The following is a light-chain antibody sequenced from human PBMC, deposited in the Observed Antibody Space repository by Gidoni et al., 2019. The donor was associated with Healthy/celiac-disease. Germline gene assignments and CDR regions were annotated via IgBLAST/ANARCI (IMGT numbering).Light chain of an antibody. V-gene: IGKV3-20*01. CDR2: GAA. CDR1: QSVSSSN. CDR3: QQYGSSPSAT. Sequence: EIVLTQSPGTLSLSPGERATLSCRASQSVSSSNLAWYQQKPGQAPRLLIYGAASRATGIPDRFSGSGSGTDFTLTISRLEPEDFAVYYCQQYGSSPSATFGQGTKVEIK. J-gene: IGKJ1*01.